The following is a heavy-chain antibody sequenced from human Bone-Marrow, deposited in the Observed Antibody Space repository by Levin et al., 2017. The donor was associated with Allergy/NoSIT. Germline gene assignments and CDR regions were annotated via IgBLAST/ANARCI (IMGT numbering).Heavy chain of an antibody. D-gene: IGHD4-23*01. V-gene: IGHV1-2*06. CDR1: GYTFTDYY. Sequence: ASVKVSCTASGYTFTDYYMHWVRQAPGEGLEWMGRINPKNGDISYAQKFQGRVTMTRDTSVTTAYMDLSSLTSADTAVYYCARGRWAGFKYGGKLDYWGQGTLITVSS. CDR2: INPKNGDI. J-gene: IGHJ4*02. CDR3: ARGRWAGFKYGGKLDY.